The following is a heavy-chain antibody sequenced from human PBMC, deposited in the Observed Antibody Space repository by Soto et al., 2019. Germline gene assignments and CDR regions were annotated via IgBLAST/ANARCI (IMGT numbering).Heavy chain of an antibody. CDR2: SGST. D-gene: IGHD6-19*01. V-gene: IGHV4-59*02. J-gene: IGHJ5*02. Sequence: HSETPSLSCTVCGGYVCSYYWSWIRQPPGKGLEWIGYSGSTNYNPSLKSRVTISVDTSKNQFSLNLSSVTAADTAVYYCARLSAGWLDPWGQGTLVTVSS. CDR1: GGYVCSYY. CDR3: ARLSAGWLDP.